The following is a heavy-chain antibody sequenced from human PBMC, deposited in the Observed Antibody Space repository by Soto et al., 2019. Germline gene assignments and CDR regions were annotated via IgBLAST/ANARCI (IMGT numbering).Heavy chain of an antibody. CDR1: GYTFTTYG. D-gene: IGHD2-2*01. CDR3: ARSDCTTTNCYLFSAFDI. Sequence: ASVKVSCKASGYTFTTYGVSWVRQAPGQGLEWMGWISAYNGNTNYAQKLQGRVTMTTDTSTSTAYMELRSLRSDDTAMYYCARSDCTTTNCYLFSAFDIWGQGTMVTVSS. CDR2: ISAYNGNT. V-gene: IGHV1-18*01. J-gene: IGHJ3*02.